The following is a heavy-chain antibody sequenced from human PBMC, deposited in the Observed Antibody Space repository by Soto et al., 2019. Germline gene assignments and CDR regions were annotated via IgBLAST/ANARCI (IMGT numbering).Heavy chain of an antibody. Sequence: EVQLVESGGGLVKPGGSLRLSCAASGFTFSSYSMNWVRQAPGKGLEWVSSISSSSSYIYYADSVKGRFTISRDNAKNSLYLQMNILRAEDTAVYYCARDLQPNFDYWGQGTLVTVSS. CDR1: GFTFSSYS. J-gene: IGHJ4*02. D-gene: IGHD6-13*01. CDR3: ARDLQPNFDY. CDR2: ISSSSSYI. V-gene: IGHV3-21*01.